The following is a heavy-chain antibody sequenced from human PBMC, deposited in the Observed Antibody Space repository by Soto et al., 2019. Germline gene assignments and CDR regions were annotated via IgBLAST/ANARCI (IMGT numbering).Heavy chain of an antibody. D-gene: IGHD2-21*01. Sequence: EVQLVESGGGLIQPGGSLRLSCAASGFTVYDNQMSWVRQAPGKGLEWVSIMYGGGRTYYADSVEGRFTISRDNSKNTLYLQMNSLRAEDTAVYYCAKSGWGVVVPTVNWYFDLWGRGTLVTVSS. V-gene: IGHV3-53*01. CDR2: MYGGGRT. J-gene: IGHJ2*01. CDR3: AKSGWGVVVPTVNWYFDL. CDR1: GFTVYDNQ.